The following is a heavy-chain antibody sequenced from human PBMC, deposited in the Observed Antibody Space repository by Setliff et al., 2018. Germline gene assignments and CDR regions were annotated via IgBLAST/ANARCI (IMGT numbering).Heavy chain of an antibody. CDR1: GYTFNDYG. V-gene: IGHV1-18*01. CDR2: ISAHSGNA. D-gene: IGHD3-3*01. J-gene: IGHJ4*02. CDR3: SRLVRFCIRTSCQRLSGGEF. Sequence: GASVKVSCKTSGYTFNDYGIAWVRQAPGQGLEWMGWISAHSGNAYYSPKLHGRVTLTTGTYTSTAYMELRSLESDDTAVYYCSRLVRFCIRTSCQRLSGGEFWGQGTLVTVSS.